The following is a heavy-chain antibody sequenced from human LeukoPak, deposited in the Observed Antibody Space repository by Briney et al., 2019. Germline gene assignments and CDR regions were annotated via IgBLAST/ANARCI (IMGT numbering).Heavy chain of an antibody. CDR3: ARDEVGATPSLFQH. Sequence: GASVKVSCKASGYTFTSYAMHWVRQAPGQRLEWMGWINAGNGNTKYSQKFQGRVTITRDASAGTAYMELSSLRSEDTAVYYCARDEVGATPSLFQHWGQGTLVTVSS. CDR2: INAGNGNT. D-gene: IGHD1-26*01. J-gene: IGHJ1*01. V-gene: IGHV1-3*01. CDR1: GYTFTSYA.